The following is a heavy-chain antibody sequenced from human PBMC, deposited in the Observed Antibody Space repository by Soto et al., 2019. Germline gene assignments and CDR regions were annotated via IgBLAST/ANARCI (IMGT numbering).Heavy chain of an antibody. D-gene: IGHD1-26*01. V-gene: IGHV3-23*01. J-gene: IGHJ4*02. CDR2: ISGSGGST. CDR3: ARILGATPESFDY. Sequence: GGSLRLSCAASGFTFSSYAMSWVRQAPGKGLEWVSAISGSGGSTYYADSVKGQVTISADKSISTAHLQWSSLKASDSAMYYCARILGATPESFDYWGQGTLVTVSS. CDR1: GFTFSSYA.